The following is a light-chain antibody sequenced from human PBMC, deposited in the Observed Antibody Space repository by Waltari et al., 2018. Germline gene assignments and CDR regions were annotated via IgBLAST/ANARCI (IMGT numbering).Light chain of an antibody. Sequence: QMTQSPSSLSASVGDRVTITCRASQGISRWLAWYQQKPGKAPNLLMYAASSLQSGVPSRFSGSGSGTDFTLTISSLQPEDSAIYYCQQANSFPYTFGQGTKVEIK. V-gene: IGKV1-12*01. CDR3: QQANSFPYT. J-gene: IGKJ2*01. CDR2: AAS. CDR1: QGISRW.